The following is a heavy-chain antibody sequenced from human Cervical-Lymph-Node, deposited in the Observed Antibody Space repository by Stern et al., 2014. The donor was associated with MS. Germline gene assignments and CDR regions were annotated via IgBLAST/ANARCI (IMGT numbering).Heavy chain of an antibody. Sequence: VQLVQSGAEVKKPWSSVKVSCKASGGTFSLSTISWIRQAPGQGLEWMGGITPMFGTTNYAQKFQGRVTTTADESTGKTSTGMGSLRSEDTAVYFCAIDQGGVAAYWGQGTLVIVSP. CDR2: ITPMFGTT. CDR3: AIDQGGVAAY. CDR1: GGTFSLST. D-gene: IGHD6-13*01. V-gene: IGHV1-69*01. J-gene: IGHJ4*02.